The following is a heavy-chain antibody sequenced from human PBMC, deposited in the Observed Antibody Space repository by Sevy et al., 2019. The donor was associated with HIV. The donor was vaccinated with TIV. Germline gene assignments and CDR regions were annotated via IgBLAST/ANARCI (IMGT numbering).Heavy chain of an antibody. J-gene: IGHJ4*02. Sequence: GGSLRLSCAASGFTFSNYAMNWVRQAPGKGLEWVSGISGIGGSGDKTNYADSVKGRFTISRDDSKNSLYLQLNSLRAEDTAIYYCARKYDSSGYFDYWGQGTLVTVSS. CDR3: ARKYDSSGYFDY. V-gene: IGHV3-23*01. D-gene: IGHD3-22*01. CDR2: ISGIGGSGDKT. CDR1: GFTFSNYA.